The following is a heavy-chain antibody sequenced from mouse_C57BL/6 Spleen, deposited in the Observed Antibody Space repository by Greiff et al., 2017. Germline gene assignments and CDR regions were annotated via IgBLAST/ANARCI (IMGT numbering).Heavy chain of an antibody. J-gene: IGHJ1*03. CDR2: IDPSDSYT. CDR3: ARGYGSGYVGCFDV. Sequence: QVQLQQPGAELVRPGTSVKLSCKASGYTFTSYWMHWVKQRPGQGLEWIGVIDPSDSYTNYNQKFKGKATLTVDTSSSTAYMQLSSLTSEDSAVYYCARGYGSGYVGCFDVWGTGTTVTVSS. D-gene: IGHD1-1*01. V-gene: IGHV1-59*01. CDR1: GYTFTSYW.